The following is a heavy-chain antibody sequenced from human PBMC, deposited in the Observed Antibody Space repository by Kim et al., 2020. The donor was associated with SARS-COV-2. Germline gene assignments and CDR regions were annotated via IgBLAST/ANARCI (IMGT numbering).Heavy chain of an antibody. CDR2: VNPTSGGT. Sequence: ASVKVSCKTSGYNFIDTYTHWVRQAPGQGLEWLGRVNPTSGGTDYAQNFQGRVTMTGDTSISTVYMELSRLTSDDTAMYYCARGGGLAANDYWGQGTLLTVSS. J-gene: IGHJ4*02. CDR3: ARGGGLAANDY. CDR1: GYNFIDTY. D-gene: IGHD3-16*01. V-gene: IGHV1-2*06.